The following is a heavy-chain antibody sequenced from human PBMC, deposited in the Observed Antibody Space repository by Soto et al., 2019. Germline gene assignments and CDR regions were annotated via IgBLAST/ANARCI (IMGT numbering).Heavy chain of an antibody. D-gene: IGHD1-26*01. CDR3: ARTHSGSYYSVFNY. Sequence: SETLSLTCVVSNFSISSGYYWGWTRQSPGKGLEWIASIYRSGTTSYNPSLKSRVTISVDPSKNQFSLMLTAVTAADTAVYYCARTHSGSYYSVFNYWGRGSLVTVSS. CDR2: IYRSGTT. CDR1: NFSISSGYY. V-gene: IGHV4-38-2*01. J-gene: IGHJ4*02.